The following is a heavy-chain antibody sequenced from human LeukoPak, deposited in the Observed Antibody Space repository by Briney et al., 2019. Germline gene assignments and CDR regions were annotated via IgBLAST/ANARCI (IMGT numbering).Heavy chain of an antibody. J-gene: IGHJ4*02. Sequence: PAASVTVSCKASGYTFTNYYMHWVRQAPGQGLEWMGLINPSGGSTSYPQKFQGRFTMTRDTSTSTVQMELNRLRSEDTAVYYCARGRWGATYSLDYWGRGTLVTVSS. V-gene: IGHV1-46*01. D-gene: IGHD4/OR15-4a*01. CDR3: ARGRWGATYSLDY. CDR2: INPSGGST. CDR1: GYTFTNYY.